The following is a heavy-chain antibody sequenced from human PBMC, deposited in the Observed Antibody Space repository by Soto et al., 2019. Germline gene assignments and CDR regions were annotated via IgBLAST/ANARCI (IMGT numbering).Heavy chain of an antibody. J-gene: IGHJ3*02. CDR2: IIPIFGTP. CDR3: ARGVYSSSWDDAFDI. CDR1: GGTFSSYA. D-gene: IGHD6-13*01. Sequence: QVQLVQSGAEVKKSGSSVKVSCKASGGTFSSYAISWVRQAPGQGLEWMGGIIPIFGTPNYAQKFQSRVTITADESTSTAYMELSSLRSEDTAVYYCARGVYSSSWDDAFDIWGQGTMVTVSS. V-gene: IGHV1-69*01.